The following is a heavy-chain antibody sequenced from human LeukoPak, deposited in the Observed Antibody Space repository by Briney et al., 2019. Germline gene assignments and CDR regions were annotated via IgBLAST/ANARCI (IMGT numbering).Heavy chain of an antibody. CDR1: GFTFSSYW. CDR3: ARGGRYYYYYGMDV. V-gene: IGHV3-7*03. D-gene: IGHD1-26*01. Sequence: PGGSLRLSCAASGFTFSSYWMSWVRQAPGKGLEWVANIKQDGSEKYYVDSVKGRFTISRDNAKNSPYLQMNSLRAEDTAVYYCARGGRYYYYYGMDVWGQGTTVTVSS. J-gene: IGHJ6*02. CDR2: IKQDGSEK.